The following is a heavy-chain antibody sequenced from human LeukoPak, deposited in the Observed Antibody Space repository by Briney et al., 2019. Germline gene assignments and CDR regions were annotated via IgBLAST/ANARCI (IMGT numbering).Heavy chain of an antibody. J-gene: IGHJ5*02. CDR3: ARAPTIAAAGTNWFDP. Sequence: SETLSLTCAVYGGSFSGYYWSWIRQPPGKGLEWIGEINHSGSTNYNPSLKSRVTISVDTSKNQFSLKLSSVTAADTAVYYCARAPTIAAAGTNWFDPWGQGTLVTVSS. CDR1: GGSFSGYY. CDR2: INHSGST. V-gene: IGHV4-34*01. D-gene: IGHD6-13*01.